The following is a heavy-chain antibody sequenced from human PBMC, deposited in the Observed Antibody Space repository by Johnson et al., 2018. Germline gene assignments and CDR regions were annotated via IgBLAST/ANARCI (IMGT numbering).Heavy chain of an antibody. Sequence: VQLVQSGGGLVKPGGSLRRSCAASVFTFSRYSMNWVRQAPGKGLEWVSSISSDSSSIYYADSVKGRFTITRDKANNSLSLQMTSLRAEDTAVSYCARTEYSSSSSAFDIWGQGTMVTVSS. V-gene: IGHV3-21*01. CDR1: VFTFSRYS. D-gene: IGHD6-6*01. CDR3: ARTEYSSSSSAFDI. J-gene: IGHJ3*02. CDR2: ISSDSSSI.